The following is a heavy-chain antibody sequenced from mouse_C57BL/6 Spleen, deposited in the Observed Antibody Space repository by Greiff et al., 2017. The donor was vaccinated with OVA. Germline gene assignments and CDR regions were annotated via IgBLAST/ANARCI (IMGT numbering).Heavy chain of an antibody. CDR3: ARRGQAWFAY. Sequence: QVHVKQSGAELVKPGASVKISFKASGYAFSSYWMNWVQQRPGKGLEWIGQISPGDGDTNYNGKFKGKATLTADKSSSTAYMQLSSLTAEDSAVYFCARRGQAWFAYWGQGTLVTVSA. J-gene: IGHJ3*01. CDR1: GYAFSSYW. V-gene: IGHV1-80*01. CDR2: ISPGDGDT.